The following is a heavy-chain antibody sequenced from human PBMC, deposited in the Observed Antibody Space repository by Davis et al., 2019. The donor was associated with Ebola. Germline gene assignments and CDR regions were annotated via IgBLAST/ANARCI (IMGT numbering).Heavy chain of an antibody. V-gene: IGHV3-7*01. CDR2: MKQDGSEK. Sequence: GESLKISCAASGFTFSSYWMSWVRQAPGKGLEWVANMKQDGSEKYYVDSVKGRFTISRDNAKNSLYLQMNSLRAEDTAVYYCARARGFDLGFDYWGQGTLVTVSS. CDR3: ARARGFDLGFDY. CDR1: GFTFSSYW. J-gene: IGHJ4*02. D-gene: IGHD3-9*01.